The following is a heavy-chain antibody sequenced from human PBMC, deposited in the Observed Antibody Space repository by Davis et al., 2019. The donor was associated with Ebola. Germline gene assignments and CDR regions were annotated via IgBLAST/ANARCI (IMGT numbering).Heavy chain of an antibody. Sequence: PGGSLRLSCAASGFTFSSYGMHWVRQAPGKGLEWVAVISYDGSNKYYADSVKGRFTISRDNSKNTLYLQMNSLRAEDTAVYYCAKDRWGYGDYVYGMDVWGQGTTVTVSS. V-gene: IGHV3-30*18. CDR1: GFTFSSYG. D-gene: IGHD4-17*01. CDR2: ISYDGSNK. CDR3: AKDRWGYGDYVYGMDV. J-gene: IGHJ6*02.